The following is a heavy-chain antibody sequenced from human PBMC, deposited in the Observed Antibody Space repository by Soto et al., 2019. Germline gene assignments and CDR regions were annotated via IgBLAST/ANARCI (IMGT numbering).Heavy chain of an antibody. CDR1: GCKVTSYW. D-gene: IGHD1-1*01. CDR3: ASPPKTDDSISYYCMDV. J-gene: IGHJ6*02. Sequence: RQSLKRSGEGCGCKVTSYWSGWVRQKTGKGLEWMGIIYPGDSDTRYSPSFQGQVTISVDKSISTAYLQWSSLKASDTAMYYCASPPKTDDSISYYCMDVWCPGPPV. CDR2: IYPGDSDT. V-gene: IGHV5-51*01.